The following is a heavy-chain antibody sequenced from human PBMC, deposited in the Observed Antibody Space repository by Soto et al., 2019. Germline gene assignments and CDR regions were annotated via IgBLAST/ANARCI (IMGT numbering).Heavy chain of an antibody. D-gene: IGHD3-9*01. CDR2: ISYDGSNK. CDR1: GFTFSSYA. J-gene: IGHJ5*02. CDR3: ARPKLPKDILTWLDP. V-gene: IGHV3-30-3*01. Sequence: PGGSLRLSCAASGFTFSSYAMHWVRQAPGKGLEWVAVISYDGSNKYYADSVKGRFTISRDNSKNTLYLQMNSLRAEDTAVYYCARPKLPKDILTWLDPWGQGTLVTVYS.